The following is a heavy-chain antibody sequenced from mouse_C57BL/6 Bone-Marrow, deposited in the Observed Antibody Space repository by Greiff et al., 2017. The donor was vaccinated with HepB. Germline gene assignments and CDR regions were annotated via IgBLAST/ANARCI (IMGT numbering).Heavy chain of an antibody. CDR3: TRGYDGYYVGGYYAMDH. Sequence: VKLQESGAELVRPGASVTLSCKASGYTFTDYEMHWVKQTPVHGLEWIGAIDPETGGTAYNQKFKGKAILTADKSSSTAYMELRSLTSEDSAVYYCTRGYDGYYVGGYYAMDHWGQGTSVTVSS. J-gene: IGHJ4*01. CDR1: GYTFTDYE. CDR2: IDPETGGT. V-gene: IGHV1-15*01. D-gene: IGHD2-3*01.